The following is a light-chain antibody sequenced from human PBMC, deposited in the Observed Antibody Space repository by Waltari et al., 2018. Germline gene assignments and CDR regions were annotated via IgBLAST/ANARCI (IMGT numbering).Light chain of an antibody. CDR1: QSVRSN. V-gene: IGKV3-11*01. Sequence: EIVLTQSPATLSLSPGERATVSCRASQSVRSNLACYQQKPGQAPRLLIYDASHRATGFPARFSGSVSGTDFTLTISSLEPEDFAVYYFQQRNNWPLTFGGGTKVEI. CDR2: DAS. J-gene: IGKJ4*01. CDR3: QQRNNWPLT.